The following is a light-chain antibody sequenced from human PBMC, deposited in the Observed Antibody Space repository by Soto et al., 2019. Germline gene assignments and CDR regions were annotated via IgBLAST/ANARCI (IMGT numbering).Light chain of an antibody. Sequence: DIQMSQSLCAMSASVGDTVTITCWASQCIINYLGCFQQKLGKVPKXXXAHXSSLQRGGPSRLSGSGSVTEFTLTISSLQPEDFATYYCLQHKSDPWTFGQGTKVDIK. J-gene: IGKJ1*01. CDR2: HXS. CDR1: QCIINY. CDR3: LQHKSDPWT. V-gene: IGKV1-17*03.